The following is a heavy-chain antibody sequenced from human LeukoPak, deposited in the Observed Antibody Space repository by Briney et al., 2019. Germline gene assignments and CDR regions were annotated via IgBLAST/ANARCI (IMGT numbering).Heavy chain of an antibody. V-gene: IGHV3-23*01. J-gene: IGHJ4*02. Sequence: GGSLRLSCAASGFTFSSYAMSWVRQAPGKGLEWVSAISGSGGSTYYADSVKGRFTISRDNSKNTLYLQMNSLRAEDTAVYYCAKGTNVDIVATETYFDYWGQGTLVTVSS. D-gene: IGHD5-12*01. CDR1: GFTFSSYA. CDR2: ISGSGGST. CDR3: AKGTNVDIVATETYFDY.